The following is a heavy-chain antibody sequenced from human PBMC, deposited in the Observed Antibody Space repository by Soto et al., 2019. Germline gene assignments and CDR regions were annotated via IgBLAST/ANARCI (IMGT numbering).Heavy chain of an antibody. CDR2: INPNRGGT. D-gene: IGHD1-26*01. V-gene: IGHV1-2*02. J-gene: IGHJ6*02. CDR3: AREWDSGSYYGIYYYYYYGMDV. CDR1: GYTFTGYY. Sequence: ASVKVSCKASGYTFTGYYMHWVRQAPGQGLEWMGWINPNRGGTNYAQKFKGRVTMTRDTSISTAYMELSRLRSDDTAVYYCAREWDSGSYYGIYYYYYYGMDVWGQGTTVTVSS.